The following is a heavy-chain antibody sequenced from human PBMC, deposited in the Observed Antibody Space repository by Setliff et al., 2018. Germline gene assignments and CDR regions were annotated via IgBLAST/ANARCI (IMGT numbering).Heavy chain of an antibody. V-gene: IGHV4-59*08. Sequence: SETLSLTCTVSGGSISSYCWSWVRQPPGKGLEWIGYFYYSGSTNYNPSLKSRVSISVDTSKNQFSLKLSSVTAADTAVYYCASSPSEEDYDILTGYSRTDYYYYMDVRGKGTTVTVSS. CDR3: ASSPSEEDYDILTGYSRTDYYYYMDV. J-gene: IGHJ6*03. CDR1: GGSISSYC. CDR2: FYYSGST. D-gene: IGHD3-9*01.